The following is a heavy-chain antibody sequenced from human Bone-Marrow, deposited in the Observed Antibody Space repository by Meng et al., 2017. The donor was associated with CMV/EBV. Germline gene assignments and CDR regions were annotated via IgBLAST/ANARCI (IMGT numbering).Heavy chain of an antibody. CDR1: GFSLSTSGMC. CDR3: AHSSELELPNWFDP. Sequence: SGPTLVKPTQTLTLTCTFSGFSLSTSGMCVSWVRQPPGKALEWLALIDWDDDKYYSTSLKTRLTVSKDTSKNQVVLTMTNMDPVDTATYYCAHSSELELPNWFDPWGQGTLVTVSS. CDR2: IDWDDDK. J-gene: IGHJ5*02. D-gene: IGHD1-7*01. V-gene: IGHV2-70*12.